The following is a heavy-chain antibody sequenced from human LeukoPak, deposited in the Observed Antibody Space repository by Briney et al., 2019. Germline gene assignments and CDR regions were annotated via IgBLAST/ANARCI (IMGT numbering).Heavy chain of an antibody. D-gene: IGHD5-24*01. V-gene: IGHV1-2*02. J-gene: IGHJ3*02. Sequence: ASVKVSCKASGYTFTDYYMYWVRQAPGQGLEWMGWINPYSGGTNYAQKFQGRVTMTRDTSISTAYMELSRLRSDDTAVYYCARGKWLQLDAFDIWGQGTMVTVSS. CDR3: ARGKWLQLDAFDI. CDR1: GYTFTDYY. CDR2: INPYSGGT.